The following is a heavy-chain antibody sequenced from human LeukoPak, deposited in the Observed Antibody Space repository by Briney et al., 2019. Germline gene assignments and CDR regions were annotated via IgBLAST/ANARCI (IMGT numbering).Heavy chain of an antibody. V-gene: IGHV4-38-2*02. CDR1: GYSISSGYY. J-gene: IGHJ6*03. Sequence: SETLSLTCTVSGYSISSGYYWGWIRQPPGKGLEWIGSIYHSGSTYYNPSLKSRVAISVDTSKNQFSLKLSSVTAADTAVYYCARVSGPNYYYYYVDVWGKGTTVTVSS. CDR2: IYHSGST. CDR3: ARVSGPNYYYYYVDV. D-gene: IGHD1-7*01.